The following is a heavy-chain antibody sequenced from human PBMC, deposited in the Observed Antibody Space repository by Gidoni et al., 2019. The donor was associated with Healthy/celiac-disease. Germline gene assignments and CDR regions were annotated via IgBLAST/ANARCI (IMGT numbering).Heavy chain of an antibody. V-gene: IGHV4-59*01. CDR1: GGSISSYY. CDR2: IYYSGST. D-gene: IGHD7-27*01. CDR3: ARDFDLTGDYWYFDL. Sequence: QVQLQESGPGLVKPSETLSLTCTVPGGSISSYYWSWIRQPPGKGLEWIGYIYYSGSTNYNPSLKSRVTISVDTSKNQFSLKLSSVTAADTAVYYCARDFDLTGDYWYFDLWGRGTLVTVSS. J-gene: IGHJ2*01.